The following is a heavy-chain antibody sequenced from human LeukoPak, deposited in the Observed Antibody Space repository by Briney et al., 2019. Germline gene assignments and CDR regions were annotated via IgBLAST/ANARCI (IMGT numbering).Heavy chain of an antibody. D-gene: IGHD2-2*02. Sequence: GGSLRLSCAASGFTFSSYAMSWVRQAPGKGLEWVSAISGSGGSTYYADSVKGRFTISRDNSKNTLYLQMNSLRAEDTAVYYCAKPYCSSTSCYMFLGIDYWGQGTLVTVSS. CDR2: ISGSGGST. J-gene: IGHJ4*02. CDR1: GFTFSSYA. V-gene: IGHV3-23*01. CDR3: AKPYCSSTSCYMFLGIDY.